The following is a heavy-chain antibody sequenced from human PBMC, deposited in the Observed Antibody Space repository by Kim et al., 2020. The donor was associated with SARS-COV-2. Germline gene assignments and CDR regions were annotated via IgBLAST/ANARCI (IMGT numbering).Heavy chain of an antibody. J-gene: IGHJ4*01. Sequence: GGSLRLSCTASGFPFNTFAMSWVRQAPGKGLEWVSAISRSVESTYYADSVKGRFTISRDNSKNTLFLQMNSLGEDDSAIYYCETDVKRYTRDWSDDYWG. CDR1: GFPFNTFA. CDR2: ISRSVEST. V-gene: IGHV3-23*01. CDR3: ETDVKRYTRDWSDDY. D-gene: IGHD3-9*01.